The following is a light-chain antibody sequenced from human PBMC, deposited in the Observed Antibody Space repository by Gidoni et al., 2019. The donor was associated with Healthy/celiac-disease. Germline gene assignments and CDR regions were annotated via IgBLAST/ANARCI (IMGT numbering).Light chain of an antibody. J-gene: IGKJ3*01. Sequence: IVLTQSPGTLSLSPGERATLSCRASQSVSSSYLAWYQQKPGQAPRLLSYGASSRATGIPDRFSGSGSGTDFTITISRLEPEDFAVYYCQQYGSSPFTFGPGTKVDIK. CDR1: QSVSSSY. V-gene: IGKV3-20*01. CDR3: QQYGSSPFT. CDR2: GAS.